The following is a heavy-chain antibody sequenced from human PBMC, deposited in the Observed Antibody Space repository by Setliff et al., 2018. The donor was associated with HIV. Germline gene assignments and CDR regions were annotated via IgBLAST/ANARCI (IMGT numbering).Heavy chain of an antibody. V-gene: IGHV4-39*07. Sequence: PSETLSLTCTVSGGSISGSNYYWGWIRQPPGKGLEWVGSIYYSGSTYRNPSLASRLSISVDKSKNQFSLKLSSVTAADTAVYYCARVGWDYYDSSGVGEFDYWGQGTLVTVSS. J-gene: IGHJ4*02. CDR3: ARVGWDYYDSSGVGEFDY. D-gene: IGHD3-22*01. CDR1: GGSISGSNYY. CDR2: IYYSGST.